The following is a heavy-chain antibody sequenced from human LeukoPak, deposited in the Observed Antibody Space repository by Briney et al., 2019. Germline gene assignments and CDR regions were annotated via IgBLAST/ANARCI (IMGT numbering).Heavy chain of an antibody. J-gene: IGHJ5*02. CDR1: GSTFSAYT. CDR2: ISSSGTYI. Sequence: PGGSLRLSCAASGSTFSAYTMNWVRQPPGKGLEWVSYISSSGTYIYYADSVKGRFTISRDKNSLYLQMDSLRAEDTAVYYCARDSRQWVEQLPYGWFDPWGQGTLVTVSP. D-gene: IGHD1-26*01. CDR3: ARDSRQWVEQLPYGWFDP. V-gene: IGHV3-21*01.